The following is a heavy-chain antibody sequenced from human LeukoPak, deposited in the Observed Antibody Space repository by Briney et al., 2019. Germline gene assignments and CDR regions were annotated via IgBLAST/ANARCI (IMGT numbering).Heavy chain of an antibody. V-gene: IGHV4-59*01. CDR3: ARLWSEGNWENWFDP. CDR2: IYYSGNT. D-gene: IGHD3-3*01. J-gene: IGHJ5*02. CDR1: SGSISSYY. Sequence: SETLSLTCTVSSGSISSYYWSWIGQPPGKGLEWIGYIYYSGNTNYNPSLKSRVTISVDTSKNQFSLKLSSVTAADTAVYYCARLWSEGNWENWFDPWGQGTLVTVSS.